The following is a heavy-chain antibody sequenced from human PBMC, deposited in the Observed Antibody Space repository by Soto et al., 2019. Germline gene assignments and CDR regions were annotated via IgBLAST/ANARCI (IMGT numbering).Heavy chain of an antibody. CDR2: IYYSGST. J-gene: IGHJ4*02. V-gene: IGHV4-61*01. CDR1: GGSVSSGSYY. CDR3: ARAARSEVSDY. D-gene: IGHD6-25*01. Sequence: ASETLSLTCTVSGGSVSSGSYYWSWIRQPPGKGLEWIGYIYYSGSTNYNPSLKSRVTISVDTSKNQFSLKLSAVTAADTAVYYCARAARSEVSDYWGQGTLVTVSS.